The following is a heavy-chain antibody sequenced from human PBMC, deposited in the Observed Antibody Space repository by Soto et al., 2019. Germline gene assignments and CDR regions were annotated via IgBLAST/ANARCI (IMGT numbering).Heavy chain of an antibody. Sequence: GSLRLSCAGSGFTFSSYWMHWVRQAPGKGLVWVSRINDGGSNKYYADSVKGRFTISRDNAKNLLYLQMNSLRAEDTAVYYCAIIRYYDSGSSINWFDPWGQGTQVTVSS. CDR3: AIIRYYDSGSSINWFDP. CDR2: INDGGSNK. CDR1: GFTFSSYW. J-gene: IGHJ5*02. V-gene: IGHV3-21*04. D-gene: IGHD3-10*01.